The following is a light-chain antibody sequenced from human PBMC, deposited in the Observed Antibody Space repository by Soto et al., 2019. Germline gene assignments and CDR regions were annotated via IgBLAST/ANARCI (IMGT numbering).Light chain of an antibody. CDR3: QHYRYFPWT. J-gene: IGKJ1*01. CDR2: AVS. Sequence: ETLVTEAPATLSLSPGETATLSCRASQSLTRSYLAWYQQRPGQAPSLLIYAVSSRATGIPDRFSGSGSGTDFTLTISRLEPEDFAVYYCQHYRYFPWTFGHGTKVDIK. V-gene: IGKV3-20*01. CDR1: QSLTRSY.